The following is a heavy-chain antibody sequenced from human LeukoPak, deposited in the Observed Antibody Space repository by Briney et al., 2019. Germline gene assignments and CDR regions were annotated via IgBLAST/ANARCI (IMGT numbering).Heavy chain of an antibody. V-gene: IGHV3-23*01. CDR2: ISGSGGST. J-gene: IGHJ4*02. CDR3: AKPSPTLDY. CDR1: GFTFSSYF. Sequence: PGGSLRLSCASSGFTFSSYFMSWVRQAPGKGPEWVSAISGSGGSTYYADSVKGRFTISRDNYKNTLYLQMNSLRAEDKAVYYCAKPSPTLDYWGQGTLVTVSS.